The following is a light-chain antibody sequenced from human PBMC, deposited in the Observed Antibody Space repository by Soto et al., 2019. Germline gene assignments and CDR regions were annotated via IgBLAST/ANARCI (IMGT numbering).Light chain of an antibody. Sequence: VVMTQSPATLSVSPGDTATLSCRASQGVSSNLAWYQQKSGQAPRLLIYDASNRASDIPARFSGSGSGTEFTLTISSLQSEDFAVYYCQQYNNWLWTFGQGTKVDIK. CDR2: DAS. J-gene: IGKJ1*01. CDR1: QGVSSN. CDR3: QQYNNWLWT. V-gene: IGKV3D-15*01.